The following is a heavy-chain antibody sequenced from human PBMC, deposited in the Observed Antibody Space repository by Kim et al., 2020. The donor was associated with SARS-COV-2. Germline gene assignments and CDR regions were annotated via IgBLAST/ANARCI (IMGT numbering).Heavy chain of an antibody. Sequence: GGSLRLSCAASGFTFSSYGIHWVRQAPGKGLEWVTVISYDGSNKYYADSVKGRFTISRDNSKNTLYLQMNSLRAEDTAVYYCARDPCSGGSCYSAYWGQG. CDR1: GFTFSSYG. CDR3: ARDPCSGGSCYSAY. J-gene: IGHJ4*02. CDR2: ISYDGSNK. D-gene: IGHD2-15*01. V-gene: IGHV3-33*05.